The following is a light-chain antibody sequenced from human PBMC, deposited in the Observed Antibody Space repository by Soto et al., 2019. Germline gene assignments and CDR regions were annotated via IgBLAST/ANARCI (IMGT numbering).Light chain of an antibody. J-gene: IGKJ1*01. CDR3: QQYGSSLWT. CDR1: QSVSSN. V-gene: IGKV3-20*01. Sequence: EIVMTHSPATLSVSQGERATLSCRASQSVSSNVAWYQQKPGQAPRLLIYGASSRATGIPDRFSGSGSGTDFTLTISRLEPEDFAVYYCQQYGSSLWTFGQGTKVDIK. CDR2: GAS.